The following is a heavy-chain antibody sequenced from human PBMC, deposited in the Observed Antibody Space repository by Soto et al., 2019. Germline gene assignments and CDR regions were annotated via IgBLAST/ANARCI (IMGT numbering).Heavy chain of an antibody. CDR2: IYYSGST. V-gene: IGHV4-59*01. Sequence: SETLSLTCTVSGGSISSYYWSWIRQPPGKGLEWIGYIYYSGSTNYNPSLKSRVTISVDTSKNQFSLKLSSVTAADTAVYYCAREVFSSSHPYFDYWGQGTLVTVSS. J-gene: IGHJ4*02. CDR3: AREVFSSSHPYFDY. CDR1: GGSISSYY. D-gene: IGHD6-6*01.